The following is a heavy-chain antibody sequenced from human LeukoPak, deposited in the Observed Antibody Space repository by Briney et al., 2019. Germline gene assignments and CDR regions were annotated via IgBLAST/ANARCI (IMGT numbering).Heavy chain of an antibody. CDR3: ARGGSNYGGNRRYHYYYYYMDV. CDR1: GFTFSDYY. J-gene: IGHJ6*03. CDR2: ISSSGSTI. D-gene: IGHD4-23*01. V-gene: IGHV3-11*04. Sequence: GGSLRLSCAASGFTFSDYYMSWIRQAPGKGLEWVSYISSSGSTIYYADSVKGRFTISRDNAKNSLYLQMNSLRAEDTAVYYCARGGSNYGGNRRYHYYYYYMDVWGKGTTVTVS.